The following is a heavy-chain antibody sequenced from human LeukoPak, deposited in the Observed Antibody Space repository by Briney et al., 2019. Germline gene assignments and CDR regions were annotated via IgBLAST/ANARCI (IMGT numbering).Heavy chain of an antibody. CDR3: ARDKVGGIASDL. Sequence: GGSLRLSCVASGTSLSGYGMNWVRQAPGKGLEWVGLIPFDGMNQRYAASVRGRFTISRDNSKNTLYLKMNTLTTEDTGVYYCARDKVGGIASDLWGQGTLVTVSS. D-gene: IGHD6-13*01. V-gene: IGHV3-30*02. J-gene: IGHJ5*02. CDR1: GTSLSGYG. CDR2: IPFDGMNQ.